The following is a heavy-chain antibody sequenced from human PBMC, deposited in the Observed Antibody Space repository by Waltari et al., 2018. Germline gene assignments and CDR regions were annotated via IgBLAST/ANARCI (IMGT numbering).Heavy chain of an antibody. CDR1: GFTLRSFW. Sequence: EVQPVEPGGGLVQPGGSLRLSCAPSGFTLRSFWMNWVRQTPGKGLEWVAGIKQDGSEKYYADSVKGRFTISRDNAKNSLYLQMNSLRAEDTAVYYCATSGWYCFDYWGQGTLVTVSS. V-gene: IGHV3-7*01. J-gene: IGHJ4*02. CDR3: ATSGWYCFDY. D-gene: IGHD6-19*01. CDR2: IKQDGSEK.